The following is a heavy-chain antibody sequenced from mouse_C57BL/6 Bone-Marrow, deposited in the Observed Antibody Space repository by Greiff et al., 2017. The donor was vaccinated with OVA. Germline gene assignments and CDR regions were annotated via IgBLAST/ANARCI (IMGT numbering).Heavy chain of an antibody. J-gene: IGHJ4*01. Sequence: EVQRVESGGGLVQPGGSLKLSCAASGFTFSDYGMAWVRQAPRKGPEWVAFISNLAYSIYYAATVTGRFTISRENAKNTLYLEMSSLRSEDTAMYYCARRGASYYGSSMDYWGQGTSVTVSS. CDR1: GFTFSDYG. CDR2: ISNLAYSI. D-gene: IGHD1-1*01. CDR3: ARRGASYYGSSMDY. V-gene: IGHV5-15*04.